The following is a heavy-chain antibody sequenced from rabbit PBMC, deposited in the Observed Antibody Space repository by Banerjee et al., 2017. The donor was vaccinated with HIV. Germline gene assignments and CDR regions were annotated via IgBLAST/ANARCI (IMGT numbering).Heavy chain of an antibody. CDR3: ARDWADSNGYSYAYDLNL. CDR1: GFTLSSYW. CDR2: IYTGDGNT. J-gene: IGHJ4*01. D-gene: IGHD6-1*01. V-gene: IGHV1S45*01. Sequence: QEQLVESGGGLVQPEGSLTLTCKASGFTLSSYWMWWVRQAPGKGLEWIACIYTGDGNTAYASWAKGRFTISKTSSTTVDLKMTSLTAADTATYFCARDWADSNGYSYAYDLNLWGQGTLVTVS.